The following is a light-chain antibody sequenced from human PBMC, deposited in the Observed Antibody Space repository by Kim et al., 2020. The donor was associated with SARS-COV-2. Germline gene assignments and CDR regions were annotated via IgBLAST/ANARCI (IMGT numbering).Light chain of an antibody. V-gene: IGLV4-69*01. CDR3: QTWGTVGV. CDR2: LNSDGSH. Sequence: QPVLTQSPSASASLGASVKLTCTLSSGHSRNAIAWHQQQPERGPRYLMKLNSDGSHSRGDGIPDRFSGSSSGAERYLIISSLQSEDEADYYCQTWGTVGVFGGGTQLTVL. CDR1: SGHSRNA. J-gene: IGLJ3*02.